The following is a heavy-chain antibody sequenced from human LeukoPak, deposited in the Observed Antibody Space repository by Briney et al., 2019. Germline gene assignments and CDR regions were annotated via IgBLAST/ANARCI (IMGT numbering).Heavy chain of an antibody. CDR2: IKYDGIDK. Sequence: GGSLRLSCVASGFTFSDYWMSWVRQAPGKGLEWVANIKYDGIDKQYVDSIKGRFTISRDNAKNTLYLQMDSLRVDDTAIYYCAREWGQYNWNYVLYYWGQGSLVTVSS. CDR3: AREWGQYNWNYVLYY. V-gene: IGHV3-7*01. CDR1: GFTFSDYW. D-gene: IGHD1-7*01. J-gene: IGHJ4*02.